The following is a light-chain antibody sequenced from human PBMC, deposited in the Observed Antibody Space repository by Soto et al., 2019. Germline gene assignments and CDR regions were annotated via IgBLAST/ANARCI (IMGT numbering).Light chain of an antibody. Sequence: ESVLTQSPGTLSLSPGERATLSCRASQRVSSNYLAWYQQKPGQAPRLLIYGVSGRPTGIPDRFSGSGSGTEITLTISRLEPEDFAVYYCQQYGSSLYTFGQGTKLQIK. CDR2: GVS. CDR1: QRVSSNY. V-gene: IGKV3-20*01. CDR3: QQYGSSLYT. J-gene: IGKJ2*01.